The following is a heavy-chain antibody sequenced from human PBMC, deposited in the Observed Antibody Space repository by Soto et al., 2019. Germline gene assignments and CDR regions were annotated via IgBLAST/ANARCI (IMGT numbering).Heavy chain of an antibody. CDR3: ARGEGRLVGTWFDP. J-gene: IGHJ5*02. D-gene: IGHD5-12*01. CDR2: INHSGST. CDR1: GGSFSRYY. V-gene: IGHV4-34*01. Sequence: QVQLQQWGAGLLKPSETLSLTCDVYGGSFSRYYWNWIRQPPGKGLEWLGEINHSGSTNYNPTLESRVTISLDTSKTQFSLNLTSVTAADTAVYYCARGEGRLVGTWFDPWGQGTLVTVSS.